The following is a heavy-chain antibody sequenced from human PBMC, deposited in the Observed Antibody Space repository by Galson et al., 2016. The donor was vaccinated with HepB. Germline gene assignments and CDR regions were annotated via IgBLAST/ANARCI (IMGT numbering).Heavy chain of an antibody. D-gene: IGHD2/OR15-2a*01. J-gene: IGHJ6*02. CDR1: GDSISNSRYY. CDR2: FYYSGTT. CDR3: ARHSNPGGTFYYYALDV. Sequence: SETLSLTCTVSGDSISNSRYYWGWIRQTPGTGLEWIASFYYSGTTYFNLSLKSRVTLPVDTAKNQFSLQLSSVTAADTAVYYCARHSNPGGTFYYYALDVWGQGTTVAVSS. V-gene: IGHV4-39*01.